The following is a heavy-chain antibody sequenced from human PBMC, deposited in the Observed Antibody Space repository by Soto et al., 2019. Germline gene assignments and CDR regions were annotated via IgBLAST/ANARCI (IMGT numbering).Heavy chain of an antibody. CDR2: IFSNDDK. CDR1: GLSLTNGRLG. J-gene: IGHJ5*02. D-gene: IGHD2-2*01. V-gene: IGHV2-26*01. Sequence: SGPTLVNPTETITLTRNVSGLSLTNGRLGVSWIRPPPGKALEWLAHIFSNDDKSYSTSLKSRLTISKDISRSQVVLTMTNMDPVDSATYYCALIKDCSRTDCYLASFDPWGQGTLVTVSS. CDR3: ALIKDCSRTDCYLASFDP.